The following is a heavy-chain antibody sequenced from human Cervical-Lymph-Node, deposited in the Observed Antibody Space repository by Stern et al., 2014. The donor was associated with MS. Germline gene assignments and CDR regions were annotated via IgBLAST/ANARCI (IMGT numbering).Heavy chain of an antibody. CDR3: TRDSPHAWFDL. V-gene: IGHV3-74*03. CDR2: IGNDGRDT. Sequence: EVQLGESGGDLVQPGGALRLPCAASGFTFSSPWMHLVRQAPGKWLAWVSLIGNDGRDTMYAYSVKGRFTISRDNAKNTLYLQMSILRADDTAVYYCTRDSPHAWFDLWGQGTLVTVSS. CDR1: GFTFSSPW. J-gene: IGHJ5*02.